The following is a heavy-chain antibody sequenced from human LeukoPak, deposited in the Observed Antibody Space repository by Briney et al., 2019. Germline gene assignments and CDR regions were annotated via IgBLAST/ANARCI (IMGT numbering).Heavy chain of an antibody. D-gene: IGHD3-22*01. V-gene: IGHV1-8*01. Sequence: ASVKVSCKASGYTFTSYDINWVRQATGQGLEWMGWMNPNSGNTGYAQKFQGRVTMTRNTSISTAYMELSSLRSEDTAMYYCARGLAQDYYDSSGYYDYWGQGTLVTVSS. J-gene: IGHJ4*02. CDR3: ARGLAQDYYDSSGYYDY. CDR1: GYTFTSYD. CDR2: MNPNSGNT.